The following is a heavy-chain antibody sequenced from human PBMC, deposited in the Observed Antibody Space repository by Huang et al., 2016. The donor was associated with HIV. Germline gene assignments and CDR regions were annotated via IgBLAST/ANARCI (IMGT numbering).Heavy chain of an antibody. CDR3: AHIGDIFAAYSPEYFDY. D-gene: IGHD2-15*01. J-gene: IGHJ4*02. Sequence: QITLKESGPTLVKPTQTLTLACTFSGFSLITSGVGVAWIRQPPGKALEWLARIYWGGDQRYRPSPKSRLTISKDPSNNQVVLTMTNMDPVDTASYFCAHIGDIFAAYSPEYFDYWGQGALVTVSS. CDR2: IYWGGDQ. CDR1: GFSLITSGVG. V-gene: IGHV2-5*02.